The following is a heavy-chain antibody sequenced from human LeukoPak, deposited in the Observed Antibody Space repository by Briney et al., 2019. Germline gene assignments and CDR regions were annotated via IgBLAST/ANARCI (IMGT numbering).Heavy chain of an antibody. CDR3: AKGIYSSGWSYFDY. J-gene: IGHJ4*01. Sequence: GGSLRLSCAASGFTFSNSAMSWVRQAPGKGLEWVSTLSGSGITTYYADSVKGRFTISRDNSKNTLYLQMNSLRAEDTAVYCCAKGIYSSGWSYFDYWGHGTLVTVSS. D-gene: IGHD6-19*01. V-gene: IGHV3-23*01. CDR1: GFTFSNSA. CDR2: LSGSGITT.